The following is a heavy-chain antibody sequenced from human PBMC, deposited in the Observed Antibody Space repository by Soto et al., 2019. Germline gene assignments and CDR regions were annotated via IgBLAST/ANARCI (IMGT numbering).Heavy chain of an antibody. D-gene: IGHD6-13*01. Sequence: EVQLVQSGAEVKKPGESLKISCKGSGYSFTSYWIGWVRQMPGKGLEWMGIIYPGDSDTRYSPSFQGQVTISADKSISTAYLQWSSLKAPDTAMYYCARPRSSSRNYYGMDVWGQGTTVTVSS. V-gene: IGHV5-51*03. J-gene: IGHJ6*02. CDR3: ARPRSSSRNYYGMDV. CDR2: IYPGDSDT. CDR1: GYSFTSYW.